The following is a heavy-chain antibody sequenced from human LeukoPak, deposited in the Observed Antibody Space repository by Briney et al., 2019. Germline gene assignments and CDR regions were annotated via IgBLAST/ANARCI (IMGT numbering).Heavy chain of an antibody. CDR1: GFTFSSYE. CDR2: ISSSGSTI. CDR3: ASEGYDYVWGSYRYNYFDY. V-gene: IGHV3-48*03. D-gene: IGHD3-16*02. Sequence: GGSLRLSCAASGFTFSSYEMNWVRQAPGKGLEWVSYISSSGSTIYYADSVKGRFTISRDNAKNSLYLQMNSLRAEDTAVYYCASEGYDYVWGSYRYNYFDYWGQGTLVTVSS. J-gene: IGHJ4*02.